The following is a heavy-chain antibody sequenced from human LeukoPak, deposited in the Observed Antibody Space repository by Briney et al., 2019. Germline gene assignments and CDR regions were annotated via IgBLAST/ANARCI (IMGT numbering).Heavy chain of an antibody. V-gene: IGHV1-24*01. CDR3: AREIGPIQLHLWGSAFDS. D-gene: IGHD5-18*01. CDR1: AYTLTELS. Sequence: ASVKVSCKASAYTLTELSMHWVRQAPGKGLEWMGGFDPEDGETIYAQKFQGRVTMTRDTSTSTVYMELSSLRSEDTAVYYCAREIGPIQLHLWGSAFDSWGQGTLVTVSS. CDR2: FDPEDGET. J-gene: IGHJ4*02.